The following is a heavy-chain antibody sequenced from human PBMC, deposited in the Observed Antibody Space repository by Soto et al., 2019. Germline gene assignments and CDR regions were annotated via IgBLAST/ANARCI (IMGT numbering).Heavy chain of an antibody. D-gene: IGHD3-22*01. CDR1: GGTFSSDA. J-gene: IGHJ4*02. V-gene: IGHV1-69*13. CDR3: ARERNYYDSSGYYRVLDY. CDR2: LIPIFGTA. Sequence: SVKVSCKASGGTFSSDAISWVRQAPGQGLEWMGGLIPIFGTANYAQKFQGRVTITADESTSTAYMELGSLRSEDTAVYYCARERNYYDSSGYYRVLDYWGQGTLVTVSS.